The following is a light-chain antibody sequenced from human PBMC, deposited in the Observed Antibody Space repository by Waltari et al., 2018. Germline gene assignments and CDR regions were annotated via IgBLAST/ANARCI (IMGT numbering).Light chain of an antibody. CDR1: QSVDTY. J-gene: IGKJ4*01. CDR3: HQRSNWPLT. CDR2: DAS. Sequence: EIVLTQSPATLSLSPGERATLSCRASQSVDTYLAWYQHKTGQVPRLLIYDASNRATGIPARFSGSGSGADFTLIISSLEPEDFAVYYCHQRSNWPLTFGGGTKVEIK. V-gene: IGKV3-11*01.